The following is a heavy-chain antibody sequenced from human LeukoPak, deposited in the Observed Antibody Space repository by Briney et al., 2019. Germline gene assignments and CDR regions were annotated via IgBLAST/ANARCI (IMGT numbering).Heavy chain of an antibody. CDR2: IYTSGST. V-gene: IGHV4-4*07. CDR3: ARGDYYDSSGTYYFDY. CDR1: GGSISSYY. Sequence: SETLSLTCTVSGGSISSYYWSWIRQPAGKGLERIGRIYTSGSTNYNPSLKSRVTMSVDTSKNQFSLKLSSVTAADTAVYYCARGDYYDSSGTYYFDYWGQGTLVTVSS. D-gene: IGHD3-22*01. J-gene: IGHJ4*02.